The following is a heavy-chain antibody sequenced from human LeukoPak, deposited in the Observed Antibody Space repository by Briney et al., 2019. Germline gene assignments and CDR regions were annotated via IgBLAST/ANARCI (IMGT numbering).Heavy chain of an antibody. D-gene: IGHD6-13*01. V-gene: IGHV3-23*01. CDR2: ISGGSASTT. J-gene: IGHJ5*02. CDR3: AKDGGGYSSS. CDR1: GFTFSSYA. Sequence: GGSLRLSCPASGFTFSSYAMSWVRQAPGKGLEWVSTISGGSASTTYYADSVKGRFTISRDNSENTLYLQMNSLRAEDTAVYYCAKDGGGYSSSWGQGTLVTVSS.